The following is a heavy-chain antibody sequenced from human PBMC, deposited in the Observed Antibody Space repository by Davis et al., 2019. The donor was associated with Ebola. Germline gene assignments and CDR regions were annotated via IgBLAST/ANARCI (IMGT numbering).Heavy chain of an antibody. V-gene: IGHV3-74*01. CDR1: GFTFSDNW. D-gene: IGHD2-15*01. Sequence: GESLKISCRVSGFTFSDNWMTWVRQVPGKGLVWVSSINRDGTTKTYADSVKGRFTVSRDNAKSTLYLQMNSLRVEDTAVYYCASYVVGWGQGTLVTVSS. CDR3: ASYVVG. CDR2: INRDGTTK. J-gene: IGHJ4*02.